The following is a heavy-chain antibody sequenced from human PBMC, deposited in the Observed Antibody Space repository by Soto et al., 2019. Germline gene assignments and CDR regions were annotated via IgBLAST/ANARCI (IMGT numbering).Heavy chain of an antibody. V-gene: IGHV4-31*03. CDR1: GGSISSGGYY. CDR3: ARDRWRQQLDYYYGMDV. Sequence: TLSLTCTVSGGSISSGGYYWSWIRQHPGKGLEWIGYIYYSGSTYYNPSLKSRVTISVDTSKNQFSLKLSSVTAADTAVYYCARDRWRQQLDYYYGMDVWGQGTTVTVSS. J-gene: IGHJ6*02. D-gene: IGHD6-13*01. CDR2: IYYSGST.